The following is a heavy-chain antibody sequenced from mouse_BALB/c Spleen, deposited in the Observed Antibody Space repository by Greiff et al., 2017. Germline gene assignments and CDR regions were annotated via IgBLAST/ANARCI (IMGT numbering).Heavy chain of an antibody. D-gene: IGHD1-2*01. J-gene: IGHJ3*01. CDR2: IYPYNGGT. V-gene: IGHV1S29*02. CDR3: ARERGITGFFAY. Sequence: EVQLQQSGPELVKPGASVKISCKASGYTFTDYNMHWVKQSHGKSLEWIGYIYPYNGGTGYNQKFKSKATLTVDNSSSTAYMELRSLTSEDSAVYYCARERGITGFFAYWGQGTLVTVSA. CDR1: GYTFTDYN.